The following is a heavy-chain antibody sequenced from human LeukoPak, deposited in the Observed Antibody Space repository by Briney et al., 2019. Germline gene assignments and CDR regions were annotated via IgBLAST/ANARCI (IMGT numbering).Heavy chain of an antibody. CDR2: INEDGSEI. Sequence: GGSLRLSCAASGFTFTSYWMSWVRQAPGKGLEWVAHINEDGSEIYYADPVKGRFTISRDDAKNSLYLQMNSLRVEDTAVYYCAVLSSSSWFYYWGQGTLVTVSS. J-gene: IGHJ4*02. V-gene: IGHV3-7*01. CDR3: AVLSSSSWFYY. CDR1: GFTFTSYW. D-gene: IGHD6-13*01.